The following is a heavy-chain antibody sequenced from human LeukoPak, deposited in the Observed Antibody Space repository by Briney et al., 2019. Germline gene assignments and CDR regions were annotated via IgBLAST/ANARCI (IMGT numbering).Heavy chain of an antibody. V-gene: IGHV3-7*01. J-gene: IGHJ6*03. CDR2: IKQDGSEK. D-gene: IGHD3-3*01. CDR3: ARFRSGYSLAYYYYYYMDV. CDR1: GFTFSSYW. Sequence: GGPLRLSCAASGFTFSSYWMSWVRQAPGKGLEWVANIKQDGSEKYYVDSVKGRFTISRDNAKNSLYLQMNSLRAEDTAVYYCARFRSGYSLAYYYYYYMDVWGKGTTVTVSS.